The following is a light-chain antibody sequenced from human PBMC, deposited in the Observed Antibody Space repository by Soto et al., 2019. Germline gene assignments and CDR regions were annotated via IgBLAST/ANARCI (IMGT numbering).Light chain of an antibody. CDR3: QTYYRVPLT. V-gene: IGKV4-1*01. Sequence: DVVMTQSPDSLALSLGERATINCKSSQSLLSSSDNRNYLAWFQQKVGQPPKLLIRWASTRESGVPDRFSASGSATDFTITINSLQAEDVAVYYCQTYYRVPLTFCGGTKGELK. J-gene: IGKJ4*01. CDR1: QSLLSSSDNRNY. CDR2: WAS.